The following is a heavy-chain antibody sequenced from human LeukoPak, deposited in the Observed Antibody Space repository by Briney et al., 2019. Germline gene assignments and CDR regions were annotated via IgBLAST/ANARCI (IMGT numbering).Heavy chain of an antibody. CDR1: GFTFSNYA. CDR2: ISGSGGST. D-gene: IGHD3-10*01. CDR3: AKKWFGELLPNFDY. J-gene: IGHJ4*02. Sequence: GGSLRLSCAASGFTFSNYAMTWVRQASGKGLEWVSAISGSGGSTYYADSVKGRFTISRDNSKNTLYLQMNSLRAEDTAVYYCAKKWFGELLPNFDYWGQGTLVTVSS. V-gene: IGHV3-23*01.